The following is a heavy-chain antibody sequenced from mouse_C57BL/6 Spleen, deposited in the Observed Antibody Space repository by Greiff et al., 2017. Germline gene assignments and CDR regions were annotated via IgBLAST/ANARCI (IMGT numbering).Heavy chain of an antibody. J-gene: IGHJ4*01. CDR1: GFSLTSYG. CDR3: ARHMVTTEYYAMDY. CDR2: IWSDGST. D-gene: IGHD2-2*01. Sequence: VQVVESGPGLVAPSQSLSITCTVSGFSLTSYGVHWVRQPPGKGLEWLVVIWSDGSTTYNSALKSRLSISKDNSKSQVFLKMNSLQTDDTAMYYCARHMVTTEYYAMDYWGQGTSGTVSS. V-gene: IGHV2-6-1*01.